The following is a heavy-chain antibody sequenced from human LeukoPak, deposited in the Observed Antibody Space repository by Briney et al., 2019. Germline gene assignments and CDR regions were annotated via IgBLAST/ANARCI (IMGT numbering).Heavy chain of an antibody. CDR3: ARTPQYQLLWRGGYFDY. V-gene: IGHV4-61*02. D-gene: IGHD2-2*01. J-gene: IGHJ4*02. Sequence: SETLSLTCTASGGSISSGSYYWSWIRQPAGKGLEWIERIYTSGSTNYNPSLKSRVTISVDTSKNQFPLKLSSVTAADTAVYYCARTPQYQLLWRGGYFDYWGQGTLVTVSS. CDR1: GGSISSGSYY. CDR2: IYTSGST.